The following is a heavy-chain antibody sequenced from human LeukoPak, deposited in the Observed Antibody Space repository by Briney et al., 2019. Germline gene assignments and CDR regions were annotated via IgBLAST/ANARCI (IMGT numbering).Heavy chain of an antibody. J-gene: IGHJ4*02. D-gene: IGHD6-13*01. CDR1: GFTVSSNY. V-gene: IGHV3-66*01. CDR3: ARLWRAAAGGFDT. Sequence: GGSLRLSCAASGFTVSSNYMSWGRQAPGKGLEWVSIIYSGGTTYYTDSVKGRFTISRDSSKNTLDLQMNSLRAEDTAVYYCARLWRAAAGGFDTWGQGTLVTVSS. CDR2: IYSGGTT.